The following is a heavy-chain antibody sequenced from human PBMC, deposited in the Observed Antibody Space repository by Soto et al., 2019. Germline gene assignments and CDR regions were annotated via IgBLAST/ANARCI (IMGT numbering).Heavy chain of an antibody. D-gene: IGHD3-10*01. V-gene: IGHV4-31*03. Sequence: SETLSLTCTVSGGSISSGGYYWSWIRQHPGKGLEWIGYSYYSGSTYYNPSLKSRVTISVDTSKNQFSLKLSSVTAADTAVYYCARGPYDSGTQDRVKYYNNGMHVWGQGTTFTVSS. J-gene: IGHJ6*02. CDR3: ARGPYDSGTQDRVKYYNNGMHV. CDR2: SYYSGST. CDR1: GGSISSGGYY.